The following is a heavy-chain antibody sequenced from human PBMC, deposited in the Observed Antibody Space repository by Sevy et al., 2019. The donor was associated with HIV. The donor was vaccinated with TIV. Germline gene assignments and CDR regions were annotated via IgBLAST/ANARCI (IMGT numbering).Heavy chain of an antibody. CDR2: FDPEDGET. CDR3: AITKDYYDNSGSPFDY. Sequence: ASVKVSCKVSGYTLTKLAMHWVRQAPGKGLEWMGTFDPEDGETIYAQKFQGRVTMTEDTSTDTAYMELISLRSEDTAVFYCAITKDYYDNSGSPFDYWGQGTLVTVSS. V-gene: IGHV1-24*01. J-gene: IGHJ4*02. CDR1: GYTLTKLA. D-gene: IGHD3-22*01.